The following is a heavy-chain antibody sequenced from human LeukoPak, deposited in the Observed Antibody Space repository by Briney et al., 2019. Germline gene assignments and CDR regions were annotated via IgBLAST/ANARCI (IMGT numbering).Heavy chain of an antibody. J-gene: IGHJ4*02. CDR2: IKQDGSEK. CDR1: RCTLSSEW. Sequence: GRALRLSRVASRCTLSSEWMSWVRPAPGRGLEWVANIKQDGSEKYNMDSVKGRFTISRDNAKNSLYLQMNSLRAEDTAVYYCARDSYGSGVQGDYWGQGTLVTVSS. CDR3: ARDSYGSGVQGDY. D-gene: IGHD3-10*01. V-gene: IGHV3-7*03.